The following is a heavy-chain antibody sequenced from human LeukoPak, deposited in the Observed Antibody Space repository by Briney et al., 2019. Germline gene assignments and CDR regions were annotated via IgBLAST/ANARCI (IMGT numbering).Heavy chain of an antibody. Sequence: GASVKVSCKTSGYVFTDYYIHWVRQAPGQGLEWMGWVRPSTGDTKYAPSFQGRVTMTTDTSISTAYMELTSLRSDDTAIYHCGSVTFSDYNVFDHWGQGTLVTVSS. CDR2: VRPSTGDT. CDR3: GSVTFSDYNVFDH. D-gene: IGHD4-11*01. J-gene: IGHJ4*02. V-gene: IGHV1-2*02. CDR1: GYVFTDYY.